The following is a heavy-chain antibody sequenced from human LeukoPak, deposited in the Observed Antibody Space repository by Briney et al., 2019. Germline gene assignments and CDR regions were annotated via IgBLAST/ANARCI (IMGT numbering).Heavy chain of an antibody. CDR2: IYYSGST. Sequence: PSETLSLTCTVSGGSISSGDYYWSWIRQPPGKGLEWIGYIYYSGSTYYNPSLKSRVTISVDTSKNQFSLKLSSATAADTAVYYCARSQEMATMFVDYWGQGTLVTASS. V-gene: IGHV4-30-4*08. D-gene: IGHD5-24*01. CDR3: ARSQEMATMFVDY. J-gene: IGHJ4*02. CDR1: GGSISSGDYY.